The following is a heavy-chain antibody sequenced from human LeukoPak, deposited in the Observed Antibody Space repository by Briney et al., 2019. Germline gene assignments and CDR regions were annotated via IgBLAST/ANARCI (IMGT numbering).Heavy chain of an antibody. J-gene: IGHJ4*02. CDR1: GFNFGDWT. CDR3: VAGRWGSLDEFDY. Sequence: GGSLRLSCETSGFNFGDWTMHWVRQPPGKGLKWVSLITWDAADTYYTESVRGRFTISRDNRKNSLYLQMNNLRSEDTALFYCVAGRWGSLDEFDYWGRGTLVTVSS. V-gene: IGHV3-43*01. CDR2: ITWDAADT. D-gene: IGHD3-16*01.